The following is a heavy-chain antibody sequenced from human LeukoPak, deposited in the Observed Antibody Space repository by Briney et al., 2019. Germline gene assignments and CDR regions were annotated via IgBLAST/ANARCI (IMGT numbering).Heavy chain of an antibody. CDR2: IYYSGST. J-gene: IGHJ4*02. Sequence: SETLSLTCTVSGGSISSSSYYWGWIRQPPGKGLEWIGSIYYSGSTYYNPSLKSRVTISVDTSKNQFSLKLSSVTAADTAVYYCAGHEVLELLPFDYWGQGTLVTVSS. D-gene: IGHD3-10*01. V-gene: IGHV4-39*01. CDR1: GGSISSSSYY. CDR3: AGHEVLELLPFDY.